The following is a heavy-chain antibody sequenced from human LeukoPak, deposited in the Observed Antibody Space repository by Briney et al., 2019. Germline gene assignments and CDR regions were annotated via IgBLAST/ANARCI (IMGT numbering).Heavy chain of an antibody. CDR2: ASGSGGST. CDR1: GFTFSSYA. J-gene: IGHJ4*02. D-gene: IGHD4-23*01. V-gene: IGHV3-23*01. Sequence: GGSLRLSCAASGFTFSSYAMSWVRQAPGKGLEWVSAASGSGGSTYYADSVRGRFTISRDNSKNTLYLQMNSLRAEDTAVYYCAKDLGSVVTPPSLDSWGQGTLVTVSS. CDR3: AKDLGSVVTPPSLDS.